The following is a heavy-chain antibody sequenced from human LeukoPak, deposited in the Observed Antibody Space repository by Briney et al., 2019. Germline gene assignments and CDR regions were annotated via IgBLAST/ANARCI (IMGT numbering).Heavy chain of an antibody. CDR2: IYYSGNT. V-gene: IGHV4-39*01. CDR1: GGSISISSHF. CDR3: ARHANIVVVASATAFAY. Sequence: SETLSLTCSVSGGSISISSHFWGWIRQPPGKVLEWIGRIYYSGNTYYNPSLESRVTMSVDTSKNYFSLKVTSVTAADTAMYYCARHANIVVVASATAFAYWGQGTLVTVS. J-gene: IGHJ4*02. D-gene: IGHD2-15*01.